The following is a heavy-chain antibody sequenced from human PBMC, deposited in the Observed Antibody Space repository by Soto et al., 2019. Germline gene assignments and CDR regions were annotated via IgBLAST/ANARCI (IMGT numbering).Heavy chain of an antibody. Sequence: ASVKVSCKATGYTFINSDIAWVRQAPGQGLEWMGWISPYNGNTNYAQSVQGRVTITTDTSTSTAYMEIRSLRFDDTAVYYCARDQSSGVFDYWGQGTLVTVSS. D-gene: IGHD3-22*01. V-gene: IGHV1-18*01. CDR1: GYTFINSD. CDR3: ARDQSSGVFDY. CDR2: ISPYNGNT. J-gene: IGHJ4*02.